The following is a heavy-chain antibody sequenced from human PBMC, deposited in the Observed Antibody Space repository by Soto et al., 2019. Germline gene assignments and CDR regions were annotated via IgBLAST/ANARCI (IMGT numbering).Heavy chain of an antibody. Sequence: LSLPCAVYGGSLSGHSWTWIRQSPGKGLEWIGDINHSGRVNYSPSLKSRVTISLDTSKNQFSLTLSAVTAADTAMYYCSTRAYDTNGYYRFDPWGQGTLVTVSS. CDR3: STRAYDTNGYYRFDP. CDR2: INHSGRV. CDR1: GGSLSGHS. V-gene: IGHV4-34*01. D-gene: IGHD3-22*01. J-gene: IGHJ5*01.